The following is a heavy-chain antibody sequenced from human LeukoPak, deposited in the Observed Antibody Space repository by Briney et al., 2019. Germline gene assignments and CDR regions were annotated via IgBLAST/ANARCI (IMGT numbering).Heavy chain of an antibody. CDR3: ATLRYCSSTSCPRDYYYYGMDV. CDR1: GYTLTELS. J-gene: IGHJ6*02. D-gene: IGHD2-2*01. CDR2: FDPEDGET. Sequence: ASVKVSCKVSGYTLTELSMHWVRQAPGKGLEWMGGFDPEDGETIYAQKFQGRVTMTEDTSTDTAYMELSSLRSEDTAAYYCATLRYCSSTSCPRDYYYYGMDVWGQGTTVTVSS. V-gene: IGHV1-24*01.